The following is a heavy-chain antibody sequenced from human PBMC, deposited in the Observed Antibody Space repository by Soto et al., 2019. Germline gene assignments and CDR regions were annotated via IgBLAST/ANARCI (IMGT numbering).Heavy chain of an antibody. J-gene: IGHJ6*02. CDR1: GFTLTSYT. V-gene: IGHV3-21*01. CDR2: ITSSSSHI. D-gene: IGHD3-10*01. Sequence: GGSLRLSCAASGFTLTSYTMNWVRQASGKGLEWVSSITSSSSHIYYADSVKGRFTISRDNAGNSLYLQMNSLRAEDLAVYYCVRERGLSSFYGMDVWGQGTTVTVSS. CDR3: VRERGLSSFYGMDV.